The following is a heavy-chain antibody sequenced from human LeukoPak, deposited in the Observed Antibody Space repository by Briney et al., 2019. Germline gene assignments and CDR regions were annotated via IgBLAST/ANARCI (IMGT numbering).Heavy chain of an antibody. CDR1: GGSFSGYY. CDR3: ARQRQWLETFDY. Sequence: SETLSLTCAVYGGSFSGYYWSWIRQPPGKGLEWIGYIYYSGTTNYNPSLKSRVTISVDTSKNQFSLKLSSVTAADTAVYYCARQRQWLETFDYWGQGTLVTVSS. CDR2: IYYSGTT. V-gene: IGHV4-59*08. J-gene: IGHJ4*02. D-gene: IGHD6-19*01.